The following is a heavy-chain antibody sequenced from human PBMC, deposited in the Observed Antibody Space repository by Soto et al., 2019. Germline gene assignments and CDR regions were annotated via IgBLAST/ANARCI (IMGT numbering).Heavy chain of an antibody. CDR1: GFTFTSYW. Sequence: EVQLVESGGGLVQPGGSLRVSCAASGFTFTSYWMSWVRQAPGKGLEWVANIKEDGSAKYYLDSVKGRFTISRDNAKNSLYLQMNSLRADATAVYYCAREDFYRFDYWGQGNLVTVSS. CDR3: AREDFYRFDY. CDR2: IKEDGSAK. J-gene: IGHJ4*02. V-gene: IGHV3-7*01.